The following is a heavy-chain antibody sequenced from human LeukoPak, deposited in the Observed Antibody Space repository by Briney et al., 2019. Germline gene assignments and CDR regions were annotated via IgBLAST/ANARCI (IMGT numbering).Heavy chain of an antibody. CDR2: ISDSGGST. V-gene: IGHV3-64D*09. CDR3: VRGYSFSPYGMDV. CDR1: GFPFSSYA. J-gene: IGHJ6*02. D-gene: IGHD2-15*01. Sequence: PGGSLRLSCSASGFPFSSYAMHWVRQAPGKGLEYVSAISDSGGSTYYADSVKGRFTISRDNSKNTLYLQMSSLRAEDTAVCFCVRGYSFSPYGMDVWGQGTTVTVSS.